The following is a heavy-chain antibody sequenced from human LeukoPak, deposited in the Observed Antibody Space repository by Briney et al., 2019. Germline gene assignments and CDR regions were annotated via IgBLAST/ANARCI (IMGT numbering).Heavy chain of an antibody. J-gene: IGHJ4*02. Sequence: PGGSLRLSCTASGFTFSNFGINWVRQAPGKGLEWVSCMDRHTDIYYADSVKGRFTNSRDNAKNSVYLQMNSLTVEDTAVYYCVGDPTTNRFQYFHYWGQGALVTVSS. V-gene: IGHV3-21*01. CDR1: GFTFSNFG. CDR3: VGDPTTNRFQYFHY. D-gene: IGHD1-14*01. CDR2: MDRHTDI.